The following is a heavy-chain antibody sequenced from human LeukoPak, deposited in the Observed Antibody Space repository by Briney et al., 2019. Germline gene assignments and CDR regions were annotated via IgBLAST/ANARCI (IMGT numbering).Heavy chain of an antibody. CDR2: ISSSGSTI. J-gene: IGHJ3*02. Sequence: GGSLRLSCAASGFTFSSYEMNWVRQAPGKGLEWVSYISSSGSTIYYADSVKGRFTISRDNAKNSLYLQMNSLRAEDTAVYYCARTKERYPWVFDIWGQGTMVTVSS. CDR1: GFTFSSYE. CDR3: ARTKERYPWVFDI. V-gene: IGHV3-48*03. D-gene: IGHD1-1*01.